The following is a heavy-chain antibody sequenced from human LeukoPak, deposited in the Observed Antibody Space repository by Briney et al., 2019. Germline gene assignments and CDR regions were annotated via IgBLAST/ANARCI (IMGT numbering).Heavy chain of an antibody. V-gene: IGHV3-23*01. CDR2: ISGTSTHT. CDR3: AKLGDILTGYPYYFDY. CDR1: GFSFDNYG. D-gene: IGHD3-9*01. Sequence: GGSLRLSCAASGFSFDNYGMTWVRQPPGKGLEWVSIISGTSTHTYYAESVMGRFTISRDNSKNMLYLHMNSLRAEDTAVYYCAKLGDILTGYPYYFDYWGQGTLVTVSS. J-gene: IGHJ4*02.